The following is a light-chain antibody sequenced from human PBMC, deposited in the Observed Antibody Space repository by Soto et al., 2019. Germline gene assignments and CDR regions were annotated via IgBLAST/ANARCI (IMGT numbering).Light chain of an antibody. J-gene: IGLJ1*01. CDR2: EVG. CDR1: SGDVGAYDF. CDR3: SSYSSSSALFV. Sequence: QSVLTQPASVSGSLGQSITISCTGTSGDVGAYDFVSWYQQRPSRAPKLMIYEVGNRPSGVSNRFSGSKSGNTASLTISGLQAEDEADYYCSSYSSSSALFVFGTGTQLTVL. V-gene: IGLV2-14*01.